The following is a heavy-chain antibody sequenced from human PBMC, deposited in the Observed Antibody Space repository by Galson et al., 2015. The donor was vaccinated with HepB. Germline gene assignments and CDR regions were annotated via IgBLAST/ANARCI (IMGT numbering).Heavy chain of an antibody. J-gene: IGHJ6*02. CDR2: ISYDGSNK. Sequence: SLRLSCAASGFTFSSYGMHWVRQAPGKGLEWVAVISYDGSNKYYADSVKGRFTISRDNSKNTLYLQMNSLRAEDTAVYYCAKDLGEYSYGFRTQYYYGMDVWGQGTTVTVSS. CDR1: GFTFSSYG. V-gene: IGHV3-30*18. D-gene: IGHD5-18*01. CDR3: AKDLGEYSYGFRTQYYYGMDV.